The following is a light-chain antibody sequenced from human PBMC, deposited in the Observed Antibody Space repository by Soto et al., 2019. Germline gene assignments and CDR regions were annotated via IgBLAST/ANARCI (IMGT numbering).Light chain of an antibody. CDR1: QGISSY. CDR2: AAS. V-gene: IGKV1-9*01. CDR3: QQLNSYLFT. J-gene: IGKJ5*01. Sequence: DIQMTQSPSSLSASVGDRVTITCRASQGISSYLAWYQQKPGKAPKLLIYAASTLQSGVPSRFSGSGSGTDFTLTISSLQPEDFATYYCQQLNSYLFTFGGGTRLEIK.